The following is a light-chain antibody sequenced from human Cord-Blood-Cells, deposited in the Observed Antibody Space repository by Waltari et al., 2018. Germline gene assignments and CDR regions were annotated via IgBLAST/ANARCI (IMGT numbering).Light chain of an antibody. V-gene: IGKV4-1*01. CDR2: WAS. CDR1: QSVLYSSNKKNY. Sequence: DIVMTQSPDSLDASQGESAPIKCKSSQSVLYSSNKKNYLAWYQQQPGQPPKLLIYWASTRESGVPDRFSGSGSGTDFTLTISSLQAEDVAVYYCQQYYSTLTFGGGTKVEIK. J-gene: IGKJ4*01. CDR3: QQYYSTLT.